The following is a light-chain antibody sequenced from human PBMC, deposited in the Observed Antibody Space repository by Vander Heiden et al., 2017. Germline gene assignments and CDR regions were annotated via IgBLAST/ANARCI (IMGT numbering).Light chain of an antibody. J-gene: IGKJ4*01. V-gene: IGKV3-20*01. CDR3: QQYGSSPPVT. Sequence: VLTQSPGPLSLSPGERATLSCRARQSVSSSYLAWYQQKPGQAPRLLIYGASSRATGIPDRFSGSGSGTDFTLTISRLEPEDFAVYYCQQYGSSPPVTFGGGTKVEIK. CDR1: QSVSSSY. CDR2: GAS.